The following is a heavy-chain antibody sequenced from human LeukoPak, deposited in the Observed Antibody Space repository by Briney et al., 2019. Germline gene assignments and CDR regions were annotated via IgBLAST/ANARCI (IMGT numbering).Heavy chain of an antibody. J-gene: IGHJ5*02. CDR1: GFTFNNAW. Sequence: PGGPLRLSCAASGFTFNNAWMTWLRQAPGKGLEWVGRIKSNPDGGTTDFAAPVKGRFTISRDDSKNTLYLQMHIAQTEDTAVYFCTTDLGITMIRGVFVSWGQGTLVTVSS. CDR3: TTDLGITMIRGVFVS. D-gene: IGHD3-10*01. V-gene: IGHV3-15*05. CDR2: IKSNPDGGTT.